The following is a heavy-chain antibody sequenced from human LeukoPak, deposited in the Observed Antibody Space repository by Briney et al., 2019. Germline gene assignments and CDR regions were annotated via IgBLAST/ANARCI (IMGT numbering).Heavy chain of an antibody. D-gene: IGHD3-22*01. CDR3: AKDQSSGYYPDAFDI. CDR2: IRYDGSNK. J-gene: IGHJ3*02. V-gene: IGHV3-30*02. Sequence: PGGSLRLXCAASGFTFSSYDMHWVRQAPGKGLEWVAFIRYDGSNKYYADSVKGRFTISRDNSKNTLYLQMNSLRAEDTAVYYCAKDQSSGYYPDAFDIWGQGTMVTVSS. CDR1: GFTFSSYD.